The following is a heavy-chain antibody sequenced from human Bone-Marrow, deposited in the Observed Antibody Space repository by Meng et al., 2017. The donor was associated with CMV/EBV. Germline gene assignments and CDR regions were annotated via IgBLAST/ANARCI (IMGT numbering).Heavy chain of an antibody. J-gene: IGHJ5*02. CDR1: GFTFSSYG. CDR3: ARHYYDSSGSNWFDP. D-gene: IGHD3-22*01. V-gene: IGHV3-30*02. CDR2: IRYDGSNK. Sequence: GESLKISCAASGFTFSSYGMHWVRQAPGKGLEWVAFIRYDGSNKYYADSVKGRFTISRDNSKNTLYLQMNSLRAEDTAVYYCARHYYDSSGSNWFDPWGQGTLVTVSS.